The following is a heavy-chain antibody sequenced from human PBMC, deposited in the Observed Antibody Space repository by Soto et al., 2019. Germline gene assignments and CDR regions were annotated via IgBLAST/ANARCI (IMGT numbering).Heavy chain of an antibody. CDR1: GDSVSSNSAA. CDR3: ARLRESYYVSPLYGMDV. Sequence: SETLSLTCAISGDSVSSNSAAWNWIRQSPSRGLEWLGRTYYRSKWYNDYAVSVKSRITINPDTSKNQFSLQLNSVTPEDTAVYYCARLRESYYVSPLYGMDVWGQGTTVTVSS. D-gene: IGHD3-3*01. J-gene: IGHJ6*02. V-gene: IGHV6-1*01. CDR2: TYYRSKWYN.